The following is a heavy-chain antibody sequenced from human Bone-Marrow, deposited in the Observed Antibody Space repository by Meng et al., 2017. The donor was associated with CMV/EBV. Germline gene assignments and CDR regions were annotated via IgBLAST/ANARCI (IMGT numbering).Heavy chain of an antibody. CDR1: GGSLSNYY. Sequence: QVQLKESGPRLGNPSETLSLTCTVSGGSLSNYYWTWIRQPAGKVLEWIGRVYTTGSTTYNPSLKSRVTMSIDASKNQISLNLRSVTAADTAMYYCARLQSGYDPYYFDYWGQGILVTVSS. D-gene: IGHD5-12*01. CDR3: ARLQSGYDPYYFDY. J-gene: IGHJ4*02. V-gene: IGHV4-4*07. CDR2: VYTTGST.